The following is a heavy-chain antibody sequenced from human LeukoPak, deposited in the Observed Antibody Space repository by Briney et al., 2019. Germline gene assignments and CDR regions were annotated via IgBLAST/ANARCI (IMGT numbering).Heavy chain of an antibody. V-gene: IGHV4-4*07. Sequence: PSETLSLTCSVSGGSITSNFWTWIRQPAGKGLEYIGRISSSGHTNYNPSLVSRVTMSVGTSKNLLSLRLNSVTAADTAVYYCARRSSGWYGSYYFDYWGQGTLVTVSS. CDR2: ISSSGHT. J-gene: IGHJ4*02. D-gene: IGHD6-19*01. CDR1: GGSITSNF. CDR3: ARRSSGWYGSYYFDY.